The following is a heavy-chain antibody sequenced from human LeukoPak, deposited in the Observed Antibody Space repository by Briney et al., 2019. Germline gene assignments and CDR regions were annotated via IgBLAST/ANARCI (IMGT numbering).Heavy chain of an antibody. CDR3: ARLGGGFGYGDYGRGGLGYDAFDI. Sequence: SETLSLTCTVSGGSISSSSYYWGWIRQPPGKGLEWIGSTYYSGSTYYNPSLKSRVTISVDTSKNQFSLKLSSVTAADTAVYYCARLGGGFGYGDYGRGGLGYDAFDIWGQGTMVTVSS. J-gene: IGHJ3*02. V-gene: IGHV4-39*01. CDR2: TYYSGST. CDR1: GGSISSSSYY. D-gene: IGHD4-17*01.